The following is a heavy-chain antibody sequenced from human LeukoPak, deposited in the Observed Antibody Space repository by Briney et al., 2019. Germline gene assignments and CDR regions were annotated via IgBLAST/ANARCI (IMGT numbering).Heavy chain of an antibody. V-gene: IGHV4-34*01. J-gene: IGHJ6*03. CDR1: GESFSGYY. CDR2: INHSGRT. Sequence: SETLSLTCAVYGESFSGYYWTWVRLPPGKGLEWIGDINHSGRTTYNPSLKSRVIISVDTSKNLFSLNLTSVTAADTAVYYCTRPWQRRYYMDVWGKGTTVAVSS. CDR3: TRPWQRRYYMDV.